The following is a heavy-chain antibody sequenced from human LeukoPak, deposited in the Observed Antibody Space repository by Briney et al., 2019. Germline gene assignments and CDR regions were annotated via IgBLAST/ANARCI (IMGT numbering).Heavy chain of an antibody. V-gene: IGHV3-23*01. CDR2: ISPSGENT. CDR3: AKEGTTTVTTCFDY. CDR1: GFTFSSYA. J-gene: IGHJ4*02. D-gene: IGHD4-17*01. Sequence: RGSLRLSCAASGFTFSSYAMTWVRQAPGEGLEWVSAISPSGENTYYADSVKGRITISRDNSENTVYLQMNSLRVEDTAVYYCAKEGTTTVTTCFDYWGQGTLVTVSS.